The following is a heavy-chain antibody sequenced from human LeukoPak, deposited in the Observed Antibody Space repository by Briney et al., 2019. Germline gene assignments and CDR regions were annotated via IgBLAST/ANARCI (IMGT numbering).Heavy chain of an antibody. V-gene: IGHV1-18*01. CDR3: ARDGPYYDILTGYFYYYYYYMDV. D-gene: IGHD3-9*01. CDR1: GYTFTSYG. CDR2: ISAYNGNT. J-gene: IGHJ6*03. Sequence: GASVKVSCKASGYTFTSYGISWVRQAPGQGLEWMGWISAYNGNTNYAQKLQGRVTMTTDTSTSTAYMELRSLRSDDTAVYYCARDGPYYDILTGYFYYYYYYMDVWGKGTTVTISS.